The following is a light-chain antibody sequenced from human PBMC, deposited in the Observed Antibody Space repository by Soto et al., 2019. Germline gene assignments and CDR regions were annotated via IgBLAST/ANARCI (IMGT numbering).Light chain of an antibody. Sequence: EIVMTQSPATLSVSPGERASLSCRASQSVNRNLAWYQQKPGQAPRLLIFGPSTRATGVPGRFSGSGSGTEFTLTISSLQSEDFAVYHCQQYNNWPQTFGQGTKVEIK. V-gene: IGKV3-15*01. CDR3: QQYNNWPQT. J-gene: IGKJ1*01. CDR1: QSVNRN. CDR2: GPS.